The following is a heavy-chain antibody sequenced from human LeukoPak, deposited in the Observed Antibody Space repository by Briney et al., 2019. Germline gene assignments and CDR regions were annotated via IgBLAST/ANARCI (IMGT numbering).Heavy chain of an antibody. J-gene: IGHJ4*02. V-gene: IGHV3-21*01. CDR1: GFTFSSYS. CDR2: ISSSSSYI. CDR3: ARDRVLDYYDSSGYDY. Sequence: PGGSLRLSCAASGFTFSSYSMNWVRQAPGKGLEWVSSISSSSSYIYYADSVKGRFTISRDNAKNSLYLQMSSLRAEDTAVYYCARDRVLDYYDSSGYDYWGQGTLVTVSS. D-gene: IGHD3-22*01.